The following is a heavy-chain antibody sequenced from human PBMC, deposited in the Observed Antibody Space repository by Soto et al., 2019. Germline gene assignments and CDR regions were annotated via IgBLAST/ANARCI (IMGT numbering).Heavy chain of an antibody. V-gene: IGHV1-69*13. CDR1: GDSFGRHG. CDR3: ARGAMANFDY. Sequence: GASVNVSCKASGDSFGRHGIAWVRQAPGQGLEWMGGLIAMLGTPTYARKVQGRATIIADESLTSSYLELRSLRSEDTAVYFCARGAMANFDYWGQGTVVTVSS. J-gene: IGHJ4*02. CDR2: LIAMLGTP. D-gene: IGHD5-18*01.